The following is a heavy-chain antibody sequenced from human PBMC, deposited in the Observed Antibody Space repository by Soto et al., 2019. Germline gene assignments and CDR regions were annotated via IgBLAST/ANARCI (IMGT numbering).Heavy chain of an antibody. D-gene: IGHD6-19*01. V-gene: IGHV3-33*01. J-gene: IGHJ4*02. CDR3: ARETRIAVAGTFDY. Sequence: GGSLRLSCAASGFTFSSYGMHWVRQAPGKGLEWVAVIWYDGSNKYCADSVKGRFTISRDNSKNTLYLQMNSLRAEDTAVYYCARETRIAVAGTFDYWGQGTLVTVSS. CDR2: IWYDGSNK. CDR1: GFTFSSYG.